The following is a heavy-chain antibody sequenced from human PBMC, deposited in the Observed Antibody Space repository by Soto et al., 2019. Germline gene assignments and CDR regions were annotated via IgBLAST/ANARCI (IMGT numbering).Heavy chain of an antibody. CDR3: ARDRSGTVDAFDT. Sequence: GASVKVSCKASGGTFSSYAISWVRQAPGQGLEWMGGIIPIFGTANYAQKFQGRVTITADKSTSTAYMELSSLRSEDTAVYYCARDRSGTVDAFDTWGQGTMVTVSS. CDR2: IIPIFGTA. J-gene: IGHJ3*02. CDR1: GGTFSSYA. D-gene: IGHD2-15*01. V-gene: IGHV1-69*06.